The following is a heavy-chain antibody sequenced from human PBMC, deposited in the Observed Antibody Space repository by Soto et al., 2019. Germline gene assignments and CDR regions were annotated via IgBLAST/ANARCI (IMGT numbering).Heavy chain of an antibody. J-gene: IGHJ3*02. CDR1: GFTFSSYG. D-gene: IGHD3-22*01. CDR2: ISYDGSNK. Sequence: QVQLVESGGGVVQPGRSLRLSCAASGFTFSSYGMHWVRQAPGKGLEWVAVISYDGSNKYYADSVKGRFTISRDNSKNTLYLQMNSLRAEDTAVYYCTKWLGAIDIWGQGTMVTVSS. CDR3: TKWLGAIDI. V-gene: IGHV3-30*18.